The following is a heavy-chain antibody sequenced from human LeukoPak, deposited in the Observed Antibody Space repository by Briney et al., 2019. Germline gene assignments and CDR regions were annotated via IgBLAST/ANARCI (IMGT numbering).Heavy chain of an antibody. CDR1: GGSVSSESYH. CDR2: IFTGGSS. Sequence: TSEILSLTCTVSGGSVSSESYHWTWIRQPPGKGLEWIAYIFTGGSSYYNPSLKSRVTISVDTSKNQFSLKLNSVTAADTAQYHCARGVGGVREGFDIWGQGTMVTVSS. D-gene: IGHD3-16*01. J-gene: IGHJ3*02. V-gene: IGHV4-61*01. CDR3: ARGVGGVREGFDI.